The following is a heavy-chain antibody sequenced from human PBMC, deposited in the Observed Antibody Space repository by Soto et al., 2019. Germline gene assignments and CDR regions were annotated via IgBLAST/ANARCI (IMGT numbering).Heavy chain of an antibody. CDR1: GGSISSSSYY. V-gene: IGHV4-39*01. CDR2: IYYSGST. D-gene: IGHD6-19*01. J-gene: IGHJ4*02. CDR3: ARHARYSSGWDFDY. Sequence: PSETLSLTCTVSGGSISSSSYYWGWIRQPPGKGLEWIGSIYYSGSTYYNPSLKSRVTISVDTSKNQFSLKLSSVTAADTAVYYCARHARYSSGWDFDYWGQGTLVTAPQ.